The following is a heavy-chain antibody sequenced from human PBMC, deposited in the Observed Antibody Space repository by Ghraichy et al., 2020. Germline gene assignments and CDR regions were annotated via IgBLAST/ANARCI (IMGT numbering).Heavy chain of an antibody. J-gene: IGHJ4*02. CDR3: ATLGSEITLTPHFDY. D-gene: IGHD3-16*01. Sequence: GGSLRLSCAASGFTVSSNYMSWVREAPGKGLEWVSIIYSGGSTYYADSVKGRFTISRDSSKNTLYLQLNSLRTEDTAAYYCATLGSEITLTPHFDYWGQGTLVTGSA. CDR1: GFTVSSNY. V-gene: IGHV3-53*01. CDR2: IYSGGST.